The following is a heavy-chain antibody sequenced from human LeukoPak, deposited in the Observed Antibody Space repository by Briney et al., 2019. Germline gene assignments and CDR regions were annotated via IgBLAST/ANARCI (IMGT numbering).Heavy chain of an antibody. J-gene: IGHJ4*02. V-gene: IGHV3-21*01. CDR2: ISSSSSYI. D-gene: IGHD4-17*01. CDR3: ARALIGDYDKLDY. CDR1: GFTFSSYS. Sequence: GGSLRLSCAASGFTFSSYSMNWVRQAPGKGLEWVSSISSSSSYIYYADSVKGRFTISRDNAKNSLYLQMNSLRAEDTAVYYCARALIGDYDKLDYWGQGTLVTVSS.